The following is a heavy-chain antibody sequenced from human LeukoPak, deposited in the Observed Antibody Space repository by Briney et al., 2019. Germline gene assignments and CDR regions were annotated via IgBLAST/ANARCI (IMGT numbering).Heavy chain of an antibody. CDR2: IYYSGST. D-gene: IGHD1-26*01. Sequence: SETLSLTCTVSGGSISSYYWSWIRQPPGKGLEWIGYIYYSGSTNYNPSLTSRVTISVDTSKNQFSLKLSSVTAADTAVYYCARETGSYFDYWGQGTLVTVSS. V-gene: IGHV4-59*01. CDR1: GGSISSYY. CDR3: ARETGSYFDY. J-gene: IGHJ4*02.